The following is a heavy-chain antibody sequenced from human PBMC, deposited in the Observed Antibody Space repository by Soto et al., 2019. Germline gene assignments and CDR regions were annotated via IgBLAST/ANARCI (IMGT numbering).Heavy chain of an antibody. CDR1: RGSISSSNYC. Sequence: SETLSLTCTVSRGSISSSNYCFCWIRQPPWKGLELIASIYYRGSTFYNPSLRSRVTMSVDTSKSQFSLKLNSVTAADTALYYCASHSQTYGDFGYWGQGTLVTVS. CDR3: ASHSQTYGDFGY. D-gene: IGHD4-17*01. V-gene: IGHV4-39*01. J-gene: IGHJ4*02. CDR2: IYYRGST.